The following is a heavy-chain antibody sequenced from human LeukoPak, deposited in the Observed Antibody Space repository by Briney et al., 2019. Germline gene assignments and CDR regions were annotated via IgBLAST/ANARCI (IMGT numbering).Heavy chain of an antibody. CDR3: ARARSWPEHAFDI. CDR2: IYGGGSST. CDR1: GFIVSSNY. V-gene: IGHV3-53*01. D-gene: IGHD5-24*01. J-gene: IGHJ3*02. Sequence: SGGSLRLSCAASGFIVSSNYMSWVRQAPGKGLEWVSVIYGGGSSTSYADSVRGRSTISRDTSKHILYLQMNSLRAEDTAVYYCARARSWPEHAFDIWGQGTMVTVSS.